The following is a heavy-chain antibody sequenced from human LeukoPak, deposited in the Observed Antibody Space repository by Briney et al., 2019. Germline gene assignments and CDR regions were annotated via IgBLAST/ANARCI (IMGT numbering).Heavy chain of an antibody. J-gene: IGHJ4*02. V-gene: IGHV3-48*03. CDR2: ISSSGSTI. Sequence: PGGSLRLSCAASGFTFSSYEMNWVRQAPGKGLEWVSYISSSGSTIYYADSVKGRFTISRDNAKNSLYLQMNSLRAEDTAVYYCASLVVPAAKGHYFDYWGQGTLVTVSS. D-gene: IGHD2-2*01. CDR3: ASLVVPAAKGHYFDY. CDR1: GFTFSSYE.